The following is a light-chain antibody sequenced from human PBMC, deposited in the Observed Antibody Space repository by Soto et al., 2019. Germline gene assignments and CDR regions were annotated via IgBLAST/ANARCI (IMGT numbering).Light chain of an antibody. V-gene: IGKV3-11*01. J-gene: IGKJ5*01. CDR1: QSISSF. CDR2: DAS. Sequence: EIVLTQSPATLSLSPGERAPLSGRASQSISSFLAWYQQKPGQTPRLLIHDASNRATGIPARFSGSGSGTEFTLTINSLQAEDCAVYYCQQYYNWPRTVGQGTRLEIK. CDR3: QQYYNWPRT.